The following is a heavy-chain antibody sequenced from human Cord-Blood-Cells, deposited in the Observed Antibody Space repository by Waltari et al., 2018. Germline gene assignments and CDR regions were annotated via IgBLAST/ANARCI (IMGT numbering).Heavy chain of an antibody. V-gene: IGHV4-39*01. CDR1: GGSISSSSYY. J-gene: IGHJ4*02. CDR2: IYYSGRT. Sequence: QLQLQESGPGLVKPSETLSLTCTVSGGSISSSSYYWGGIRQPPGTGLGWIGSIYYSGRTYYNPSLKSRVTISVDTSKNQFSLKLSSVTAADTAVYYCARQGGLGIKYYFDYWGQGTLVTVSS. CDR3: ARQGGLGIKYYFDY. D-gene: IGHD7-27*01.